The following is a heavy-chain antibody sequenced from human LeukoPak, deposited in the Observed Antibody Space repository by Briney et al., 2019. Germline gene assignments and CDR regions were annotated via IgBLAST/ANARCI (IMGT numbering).Heavy chain of an antibody. J-gene: IGHJ4*02. CDR1: GFTFSSYW. CDR3: ARVRSSSSPIDY. CDR2: INSDGSST. V-gene: IGHV3-74*01. D-gene: IGHD6-6*01. Sequence: PGGSPRLSCAASGFTFSSYWMHWVRRAPGKGLVWDSRINSDGSSTSYADSVKGRFTISRDNAKNTLYLQMNSLRAEDTAVYYCARVRSSSSPIDYWGQGTLVTVSS.